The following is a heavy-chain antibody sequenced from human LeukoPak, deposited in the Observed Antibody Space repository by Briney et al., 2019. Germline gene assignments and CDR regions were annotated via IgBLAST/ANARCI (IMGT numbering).Heavy chain of an antibody. CDR1: GFSFSTYW. Sequence: GGSLRLSCAASGFSFSTYWMSWVRQAPGKGLEWVANINEGGGEKYHVDSVEGRFTISRDNRRNSLYLQMNSLRAEDTAVYYCARASDVGTTDYWGQGTLVAVSS. CDR2: INEGGGEK. V-gene: IGHV3-7*01. CDR3: ARASDVGTTDY. J-gene: IGHJ4*02. D-gene: IGHD1-7*01.